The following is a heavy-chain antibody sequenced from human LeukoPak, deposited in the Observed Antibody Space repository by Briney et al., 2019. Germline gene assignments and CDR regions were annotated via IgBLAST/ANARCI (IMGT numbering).Heavy chain of an antibody. D-gene: IGHD5-24*01. CDR3: AKEGLERVATITPDY. J-gene: IGHJ4*02. V-gene: IGHV1-2*02. Sequence: ASVKVSCKASGYTFTDYYMHWVRQAPGQGLEWMGWINPNTGGANYAQKFQGRVTMTRDTSISTAYMDLSRLRSDDTAVYYCAKEGLERVATITPDYWGQGTLVTVSS. CDR2: INPNTGGA. CDR1: GYTFTDYY.